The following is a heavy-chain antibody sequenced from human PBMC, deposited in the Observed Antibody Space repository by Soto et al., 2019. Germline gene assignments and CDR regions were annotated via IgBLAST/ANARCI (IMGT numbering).Heavy chain of an antibody. D-gene: IGHD2-8*01. CDR2: ITTSGGNT. Sequence: GGSLRLSCAASGFTFSTYAMSWVRQAPGKGLEWVSTITTSGGNTYYADSVQGRFTISRDNSKNTLYLQMNSLRAEDTAVYYCAGRYCTNGVCYTNYYYYIDVWGKGTTVTAP. J-gene: IGHJ6*03. V-gene: IGHV3-23*01. CDR3: AGRYCTNGVCYTNYYYYIDV. CDR1: GFTFSTYA.